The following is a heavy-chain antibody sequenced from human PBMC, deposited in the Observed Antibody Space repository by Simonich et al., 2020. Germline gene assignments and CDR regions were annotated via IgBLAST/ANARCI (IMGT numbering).Heavy chain of an antibody. D-gene: IGHD6-13*01. V-gene: IGHV4-34*01. CDR1: GGSFSGYY. CDR3: ARGLRVAAAGTAFQH. CDR2: INHSERT. J-gene: IGHJ1*01. Sequence: QVQLQQWGAGLLKPSETLSLTCAVYGGSFSGYYWSWIRQPPGKGLAWIGEINHSERTNYKPSLKSRVTISVDTSKNQFSLKLSSVTAADTAVYYCARGLRVAAAGTAFQHWGQGTLVTVSS.